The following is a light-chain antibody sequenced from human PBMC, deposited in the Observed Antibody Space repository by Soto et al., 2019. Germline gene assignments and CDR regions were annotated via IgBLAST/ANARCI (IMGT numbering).Light chain of an antibody. J-gene: IGKJ2*01. Sequence: EIVMTQSPATLSVSPGERATLSCRASQSVSRNLAWHQQKPGQAPRLLIYGASTRATGIPARLSGSGSGTEFTLTVSSLQSEDFAVYYCQQYNDWPPYTFGQGTKLEIK. CDR3: QQYNDWPPYT. CDR2: GAS. V-gene: IGKV3-15*01. CDR1: QSVSRN.